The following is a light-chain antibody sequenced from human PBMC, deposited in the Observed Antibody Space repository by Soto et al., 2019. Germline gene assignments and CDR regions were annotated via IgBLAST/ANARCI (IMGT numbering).Light chain of an antibody. V-gene: IGKV3-11*01. CDR1: QSVSSY. CDR3: QQRSNWPT. Sequence: EIVLTQSPATLSLSPGERATLSCRASQSVSSYLAWYQPKPGQAPRLLSYDASHRATGIPARFSGSGSGTDFPLTISSLEPEDCAFYYCQQRSNWPTFGQGTKVEI. CDR2: DAS. J-gene: IGKJ1*01.